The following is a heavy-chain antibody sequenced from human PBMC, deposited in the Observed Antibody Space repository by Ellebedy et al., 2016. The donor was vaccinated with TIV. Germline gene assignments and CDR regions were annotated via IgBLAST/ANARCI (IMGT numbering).Heavy chain of an antibody. J-gene: IGHJ3*02. Sequence: GGSLRLSXAASGFTFSSYWMSWVRQAPGKGLEWVANIKQDGSEKYYVDSVKGRFTISRDNAKNSLYLQMNSLRAEDTAVYYCARELTDSAFDIWGQGTMVTVSS. V-gene: IGHV3-7*01. CDR1: GFTFSSYW. CDR2: IKQDGSEK. CDR3: ARELTDSAFDI.